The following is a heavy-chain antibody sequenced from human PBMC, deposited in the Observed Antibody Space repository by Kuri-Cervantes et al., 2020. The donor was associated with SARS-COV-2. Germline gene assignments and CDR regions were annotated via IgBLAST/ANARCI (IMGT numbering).Heavy chain of an antibody. CDR3: ARAAEDSSGYYYGVYDY. CDR2: INPNSGGT. V-gene: IGHV1-2*02. CDR1: GYTFTGYY. Sequence: ASVKVSCKASGYTFTGYYMHWVRQAPGQGLEWMGWINPNSGGTNYAQKFQGRVTMTRDTSISTAYMELSRLRSDDTAVYYCARAAEDSSGYYYGVYDYWGRGTLVTVSS. J-gene: IGHJ4*02. D-gene: IGHD3-22*01.